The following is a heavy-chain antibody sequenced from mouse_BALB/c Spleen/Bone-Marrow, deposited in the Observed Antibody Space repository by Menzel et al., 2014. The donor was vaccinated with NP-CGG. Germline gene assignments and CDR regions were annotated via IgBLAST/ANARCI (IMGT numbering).Heavy chain of an antibody. CDR2: FYPGSGST. D-gene: IGHD2-14*01. CDR3: TRYRYDADYFDH. CDR1: GYTFTSYW. V-gene: IGHV1S22*01. Sequence: LKESGSELVRPGASVKLSCKASGYTFTSYWMHWVKQRPGQGLEWIGNFYPGSGSTNYDEKFKRKATLTVDTSSSTAYMQLSTLTSEDSAVYYCTRYRYDADYFDHWGQGTTLTVSS. J-gene: IGHJ2*01.